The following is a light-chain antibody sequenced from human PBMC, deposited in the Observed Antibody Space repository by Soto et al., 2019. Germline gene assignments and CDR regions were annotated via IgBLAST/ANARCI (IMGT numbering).Light chain of an antibody. CDR2: GNS. Sequence: QLVLTQPPSVSGAPVQRVTISCTGSSSNIGAGYDVHWYQQLPGTAPKLLIYGNSNRPSGVPDRFSGSNSGTSASLAITGLQAQDEADYYCQSYDSSLSALYVFGTGTKVTVL. CDR1: SSNIGAGYD. J-gene: IGLJ1*01. CDR3: QSYDSSLSALYV. V-gene: IGLV1-40*01.